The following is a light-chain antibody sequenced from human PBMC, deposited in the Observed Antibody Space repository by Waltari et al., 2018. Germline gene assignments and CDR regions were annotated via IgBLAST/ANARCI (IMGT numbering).Light chain of an antibody. J-gene: IGKJ5*01. CDR1: QSISNY. CDR3: QQSYSIPIT. V-gene: IGKV1-39*01. CDR2: AAS. Sequence: DIQMTQSPSSLSASVGDSITITCRASQSISNYLNWCQQNTGKDPKLLIFAASSLQSGVPSRFSGSGSGTDFTLTISSLQPEDFATYYCQQSYSIPITFGQGTRLEIK.